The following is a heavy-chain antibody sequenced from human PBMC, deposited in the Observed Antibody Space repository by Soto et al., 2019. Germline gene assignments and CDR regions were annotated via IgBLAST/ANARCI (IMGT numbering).Heavy chain of an antibody. D-gene: IGHD1-26*01. V-gene: IGHV3-23*01. Sequence: PGGSLRLSCAASGFTFSSYAMSWVRQAPGKGLEWVSAISGSGGSTYYADSVKGRFTISRDTSKNTVYLQMSSLTAGDTAFYYCAKATATSGGAFEIYGQGTMVTVS. J-gene: IGHJ3*02. CDR3: AKATATSGGAFEI. CDR2: ISGSGGST. CDR1: GFTFSSYA.